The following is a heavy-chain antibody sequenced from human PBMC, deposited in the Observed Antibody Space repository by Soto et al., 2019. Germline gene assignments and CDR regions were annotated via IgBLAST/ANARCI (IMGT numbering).Heavy chain of an antibody. V-gene: IGHV3-33*01. CDR1: GFTFSSYG. J-gene: IGHJ3*02. Sequence: SLRLSCAASGFTFSSYGMHWVRQAPGKGLAWVAVIWYDGSNKYYADSVKGRFTISRDNSKNTLYLQMNSLRAEDTAVYYCARAKYYYDSSGYYRQGDAFDIWGQGTMVTVSS. CDR2: IWYDGSNK. CDR3: ARAKYYYDSSGYYRQGDAFDI. D-gene: IGHD3-22*01.